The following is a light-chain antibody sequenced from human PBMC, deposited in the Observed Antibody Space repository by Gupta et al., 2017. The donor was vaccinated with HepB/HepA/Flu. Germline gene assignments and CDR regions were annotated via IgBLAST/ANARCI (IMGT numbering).Light chain of an antibody. CDR2: DDR. Sequence: SYVLTQPPSVSVAPGQTDRITCGGDNIESKSVHWYQQKPGQAPILVVYDDRDRPSGIPERFSGSNSGNTATLTINRVEAGDEADYFCQVWDGSSDHLVFGEGTKLTAL. J-gene: IGLJ2*01. CDR3: QVWDGSSDHLV. CDR1: NIESKS. V-gene: IGLV3-21*02.